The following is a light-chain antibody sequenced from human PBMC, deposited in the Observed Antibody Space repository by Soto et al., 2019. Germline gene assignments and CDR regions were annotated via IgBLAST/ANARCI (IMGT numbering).Light chain of an antibody. Sequence: DIQMTQSPSSPSASVGDRVTITCRASQDISVYLAWYQQKPGKVPKLLIYSASTLQSGVPSRFSGSGSGTDFTLTISSLQPEDVATYYCQKFNTAPLPFGQGTRLEIK. CDR1: QDISVY. CDR3: QKFNTAPLP. J-gene: IGKJ5*01. CDR2: SAS. V-gene: IGKV1-27*01.